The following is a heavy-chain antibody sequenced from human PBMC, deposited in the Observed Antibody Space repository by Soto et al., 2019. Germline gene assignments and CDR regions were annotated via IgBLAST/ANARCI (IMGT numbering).Heavy chain of an antibody. CDR3: AKDRYSGHGSPALYY. CDR1: GFTFSSYA. CDR2: ISYDGSNK. D-gene: IGHD5-12*01. V-gene: IGHV3-30-3*01. J-gene: IGHJ4*02. Sequence: PGGSLRLSCAASGFTFSSYAMHWVRQAPGKGLEWVAFISYDGSNKYYADSVKGRFTISRDNSKNTLYLQMNSLRAEDTAVYYCAKDRYSGHGSPALYYWGQGTLVTVSS.